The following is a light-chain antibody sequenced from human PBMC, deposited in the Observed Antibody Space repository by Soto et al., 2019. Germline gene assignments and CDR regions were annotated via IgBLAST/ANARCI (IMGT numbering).Light chain of an antibody. Sequence: DIQMTQSPSSLSASVGDRVTITCRASQSISSYLNWYQQKPGKAPKLLIYAASSLQSGVPSRFSGSGSGTDFTITISSLQPEDFATYYCQQSYSTQVWTFGQGTKVEIK. CDR2: AAS. CDR1: QSISSY. CDR3: QQSYSTQVWT. J-gene: IGKJ1*01. V-gene: IGKV1-39*01.